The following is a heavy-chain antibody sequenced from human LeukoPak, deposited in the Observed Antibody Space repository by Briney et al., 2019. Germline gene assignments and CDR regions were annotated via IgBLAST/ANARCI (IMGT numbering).Heavy chain of an antibody. J-gene: IGHJ4*02. D-gene: IGHD3/OR15-3a*01. Sequence: GSLRLSCAASGFTFSYSWMHWARQAPGKGLVWVSRINSDGSSTSYADSVKGRFTISRDNAKNTLYLQMNSLRAEDTAVYYCASPLIFGHHYWGQGTLVTVSS. CDR3: ASPLIFGHHY. CDR2: INSDGSST. V-gene: IGHV3-74*01. CDR1: GFTFSYSW.